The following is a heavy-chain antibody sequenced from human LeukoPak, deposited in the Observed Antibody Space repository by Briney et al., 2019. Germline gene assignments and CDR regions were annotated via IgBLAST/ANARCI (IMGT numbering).Heavy chain of an antibody. V-gene: IGHV3-21*01. D-gene: IGHD5-12*01. CDR2: ISSSSSYI. Sequence: GLEWVSSISSSSSYIYYADSVKGRFTISRDNAKNSLYLQMNSLRAEDTAVYYCARGAGSDYWGQGTLVTVSS. J-gene: IGHJ4*02. CDR3: ARGAGSDY.